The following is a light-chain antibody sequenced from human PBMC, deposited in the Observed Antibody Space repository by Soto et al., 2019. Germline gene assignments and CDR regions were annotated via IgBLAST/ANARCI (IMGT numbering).Light chain of an antibody. CDR2: EVS. J-gene: IGLJ1*01. Sequence: ALTQPASVSGSPGQSITISCTGTSSDVGGYNYVSWYQQHPGKAPKLMIYEVSNRPSGVSNRFSGSKSGNTASLTISGLQAEDEADYYCSSYTSSSTPFYVFGTGTKVTVL. CDR3: SSYTSSSTPFYV. V-gene: IGLV2-14*01. CDR1: SSDVGGYNY.